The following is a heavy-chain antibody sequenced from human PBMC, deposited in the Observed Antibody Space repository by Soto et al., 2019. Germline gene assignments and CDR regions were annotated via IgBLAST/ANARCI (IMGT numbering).Heavy chain of an antibody. CDR3: ARPLGEALLGATSY. J-gene: IGHJ4*02. Sequence: PGGSLRLSCSASGFTFSSYWMTWVRQAPGKGLEWVANINQDGSQKYYVDSVKGRFTISRDNAKNSLYLQMNSLRAEDMAVYYCARPLGEALLGATSYWGQGTLVTVSS. D-gene: IGHD1-26*01. V-gene: IGHV3-7*02. CDR1: GFTFSSYW. CDR2: INQDGSQK.